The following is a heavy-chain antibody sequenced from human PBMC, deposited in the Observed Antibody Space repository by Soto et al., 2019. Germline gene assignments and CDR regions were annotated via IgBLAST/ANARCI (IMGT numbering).Heavy chain of an antibody. J-gene: IGHJ6*02. D-gene: IGHD1-26*01. CDR3: ARWVGATFYYYYGMDV. CDR1: CGSFSGYY. Sequence: SETLSLTCAVYCGSFSGYYWSWIRQPPGKGLEWIGEINHSGSTNYNPSLKSRVTISVDTSKNQFSLKLSSVTAADTAVYYCARWVGATFYYYYGMDVWGQGTTVTVSS. CDR2: INHSGST. V-gene: IGHV4-34*01.